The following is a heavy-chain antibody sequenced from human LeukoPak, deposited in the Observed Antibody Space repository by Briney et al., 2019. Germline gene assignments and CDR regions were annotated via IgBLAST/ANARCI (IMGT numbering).Heavy chain of an antibody. CDR3: AKERLRHDD. D-gene: IGHD4-17*01. CDR1: GFTVSSNY. J-gene: IGHJ4*02. V-gene: IGHV3-66*01. CDR2: IYGAGST. Sequence: PGGSLRLSCAASGFTVSSNYMSWVRQAPGKGLEWVSVIYGAGSTYYADSVKGRFTISRDNSKNTLYLQMNSPRAEDTAVYYCAKERLRHDDWGQGTLVTVSS.